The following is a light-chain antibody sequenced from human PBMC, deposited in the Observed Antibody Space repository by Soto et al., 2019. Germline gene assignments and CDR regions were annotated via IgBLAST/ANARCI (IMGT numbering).Light chain of an antibody. V-gene: IGKV3-11*01. CDR1: QSVSSY. J-gene: IGKJ1*01. Sequence: EIVLTQSPGTLSLSPGERATLSCRASQSVSSYLAWYQQKPGQAPRLLIYDASNRATGIPARFSGSGSRTDFTLTISSLEPEDFAVYYCQQRSNWPRTFGQGTKVDIK. CDR3: QQRSNWPRT. CDR2: DAS.